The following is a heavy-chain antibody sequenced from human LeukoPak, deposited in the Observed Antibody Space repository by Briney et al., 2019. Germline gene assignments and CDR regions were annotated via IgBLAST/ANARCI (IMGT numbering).Heavy chain of an antibody. Sequence: RTGGSLRLSRAASGFTFSSYAMSWVRRAPGKGLEWVSAISGSGGSTYYADSVKGRFTISRDNSKNTLYLQMNSLRAEDTAVYYCAKDKMAVGATDAFDIWGQGTMVTVSS. D-gene: IGHD1-26*01. V-gene: IGHV3-23*01. J-gene: IGHJ3*02. CDR2: ISGSGGST. CDR1: GFTFSSYA. CDR3: AKDKMAVGATDAFDI.